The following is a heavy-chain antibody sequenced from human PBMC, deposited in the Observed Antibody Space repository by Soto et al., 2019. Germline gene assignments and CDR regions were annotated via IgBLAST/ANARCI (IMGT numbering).Heavy chain of an antibody. D-gene: IGHD5-18*01. J-gene: IGHJ6*02. CDR1: GFTFSSYG. CDR2: MSNDGSNK. CDR3: AKDYSYDTNYYYGMDV. Sequence: QVQLVESGGGVVQPGRSLRLSCAASGFTFSSYGMHWVRQAPGKGLEWVAVMSNDGSNKYYADSVKGRFTISRDNSKNXLYLQMNSLRAEDTAVYYCAKDYSYDTNYYYGMDVWGQGTTVTVSS. V-gene: IGHV3-30*18.